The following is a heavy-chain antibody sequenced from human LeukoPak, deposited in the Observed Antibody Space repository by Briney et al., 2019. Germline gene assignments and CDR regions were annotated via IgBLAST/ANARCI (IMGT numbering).Heavy chain of an antibody. CDR3: ARVEAVAGLGGPFDY. CDR1: GGSISSYY. J-gene: IGHJ4*02. D-gene: IGHD6-19*01. V-gene: IGHV4-59*01. Sequence: PSETLSLTCTVSGGSISSYYLSWIRQPPGKGLEWIGYIYYSGSTNYNPSLKSRVTISVDTSKNQFSLKLSSVTAADTAVYYCARVEAVAGLGGPFDYWGQGTLVTVSS. CDR2: IYYSGST.